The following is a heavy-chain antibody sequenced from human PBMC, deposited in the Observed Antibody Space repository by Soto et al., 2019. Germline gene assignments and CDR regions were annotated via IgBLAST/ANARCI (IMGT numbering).Heavy chain of an antibody. CDR1: GGSISSTFYY. V-gene: IGHV4-39*01. CDR2: IYYSGTT. J-gene: IGHJ5*02. CDR3: ARQKWEQPKWFDP. Sequence: TLSLTCSLSGGSISSTFYYWGWIRQPPGKGLEWIGSIYYSGTTFYNASLKGRVTISVDTSKNQFSLRLTSVTATDTAVYFCARQKWEQPKWFDPWGQGTLVTVSS. D-gene: IGHD1-26*01.